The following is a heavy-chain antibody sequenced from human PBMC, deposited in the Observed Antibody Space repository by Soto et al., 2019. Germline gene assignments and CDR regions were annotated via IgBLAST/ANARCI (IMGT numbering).Heavy chain of an antibody. CDR2: ISSRSNSI. Sequence: EVQLVESGGGLVQPGESLRLSCAASGFTFSSSSMNLVRQAPGKGLEWISYISSRSNSIYYADSVRGRFTISRDNAKNSLYLQMKSLSDEDTAVYYCARDLRTPWGQGTLVTVSS. CDR1: GFTFSSSS. V-gene: IGHV3-48*02. CDR3: ARDLRTP. J-gene: IGHJ5*02.